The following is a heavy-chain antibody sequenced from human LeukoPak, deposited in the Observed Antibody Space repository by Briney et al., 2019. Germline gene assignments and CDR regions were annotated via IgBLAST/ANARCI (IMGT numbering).Heavy chain of an antibody. V-gene: IGHV3-23*01. Sequence: GGSLRLSCVASGFTFSSYAMSWVRQAPGKGLEWVSAISGSGGSTYYADSVKGRFTISRDNSKNTLYLQMNSLRAEDTAVYYCAKDRSPGGYYDSSGYADYWGQGTLVTVSS. CDR2: ISGSGGST. CDR1: GFTFSSYA. D-gene: IGHD3-22*01. J-gene: IGHJ4*02. CDR3: AKDRSPGGYYDSSGYADY.